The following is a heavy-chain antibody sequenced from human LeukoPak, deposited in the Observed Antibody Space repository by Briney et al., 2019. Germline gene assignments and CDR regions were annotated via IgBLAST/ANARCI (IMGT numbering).Heavy chain of an antibody. CDR2: INPNSGGT. CDR1: GYTFTAYY. Sequence: ASVKVSCKASGYTFTAYYIHWVRQAPGQGLQWMGWINPNSGGTNYAQKLQGRVTMTTDTSTSTAYMELRSLRSDDTAVYYCARDSITVPLGYYFDYWGQGTLVTVSS. J-gene: IGHJ4*02. V-gene: IGHV1-2*02. D-gene: IGHD5-24*01. CDR3: ARDSITVPLGYYFDY.